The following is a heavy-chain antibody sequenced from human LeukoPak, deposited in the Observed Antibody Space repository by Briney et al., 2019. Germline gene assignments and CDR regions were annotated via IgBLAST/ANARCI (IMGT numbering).Heavy chain of an antibody. D-gene: IGHD1-26*01. CDR3: ARWGGRFDY. CDR2: INEDGGEK. Sequence: GGSLRLSCAASGFTFSSYWMSWVRQAPGKGLEWVANINEDGGEKYYVDSVKGRFTISRDNAKNSLYLQTNSLRAEDTAVYYCARWGGRFDYWGQGTLVTVSS. J-gene: IGHJ4*02. V-gene: IGHV3-7*03. CDR1: GFTFSSYW.